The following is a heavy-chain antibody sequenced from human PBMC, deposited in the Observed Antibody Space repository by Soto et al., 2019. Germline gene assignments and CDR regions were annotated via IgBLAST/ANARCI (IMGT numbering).Heavy chain of an antibody. V-gene: IGHV3-73*01. Sequence: PGGSLRLSCAASGFTVSSNYMSWVRQASGKGLEWVGRIRSKANSYATAYAASVKGRFTISRDDSKNTAYLQMNSLKTEDTAVYYCTRHDSNYDFWSGSPPRYGMDVWGQGTTVTVSS. CDR2: IRSKANSYAT. D-gene: IGHD3-3*01. CDR1: GFTVSSNY. CDR3: TRHDSNYDFWSGSPPRYGMDV. J-gene: IGHJ6*02.